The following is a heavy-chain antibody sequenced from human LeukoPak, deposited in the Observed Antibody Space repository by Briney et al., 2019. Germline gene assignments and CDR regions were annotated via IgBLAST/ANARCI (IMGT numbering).Heavy chain of an antibody. V-gene: IGHV3-48*02. CDR1: GFTFYSYS. J-gene: IGHJ4*02. CDR3: VRGDQEASEPALDY. D-gene: IGHD1-14*01. Sequence: GGSLRLSCAASGFTFYSYSMNWVRQAPGKGLEWVSYISSGGSTIYYADSVKGRFTIFRDSAKNSLSLQMNSLRDEDTAIYYCVRGDQEASEPALDYWGQGTLVTVS. CDR2: ISSGGSTI.